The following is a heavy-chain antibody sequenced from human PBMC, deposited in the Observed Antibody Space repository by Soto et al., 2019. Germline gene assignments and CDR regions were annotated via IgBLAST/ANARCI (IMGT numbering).Heavy chain of an antibody. CDR2: IYWDDDK. V-gene: IGHV2-5*02. Sequence: SGPTLVKPTQTLTLTCTFSGFSLRTSGVGGGWIRQPPGKALEWLALIYWDDDKRYSPSVKDRLTIPKDTSKNQVVLTMTNTDPVDTATYYCAHSPGYFDWLFSSRFPYNWFDPWGQGTLVTVSS. CDR1: GFSLRTSGVG. J-gene: IGHJ5*02. CDR3: AHSPGYFDWLFSSRFPYNWFDP. D-gene: IGHD3-9*01.